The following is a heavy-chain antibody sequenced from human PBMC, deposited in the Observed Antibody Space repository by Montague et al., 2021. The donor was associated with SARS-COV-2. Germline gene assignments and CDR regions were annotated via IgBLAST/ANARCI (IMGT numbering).Heavy chain of an antibody. D-gene: IGHD3-3*01. CDR1: GFTFSNYA. J-gene: IGHJ3*02. V-gene: IGHV3-23*01. CDR3: AKSRPHTNEFGIAFDI. Sequence: SLRLSCAASGFTFSNYAMSWVRQAPGKGLQWVSAIDGGGYSTFYXDSVKGRFTISRDNSKSTLHLQMNSLRAEDTAIYYCAKSRPHTNEFGIAFDIWGQGTMVTVSS. CDR2: IDGGGYST.